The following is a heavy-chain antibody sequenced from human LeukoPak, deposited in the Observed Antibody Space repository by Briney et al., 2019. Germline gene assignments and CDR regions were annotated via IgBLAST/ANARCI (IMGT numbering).Heavy chain of an antibody. J-gene: IGHJ4*02. CDR2: IYYSGST. V-gene: IGHV4-39*07. CDR1: GGSISSSSYC. CDR3: ARARVFDFDY. Sequence: SETLSLTCTVSGGSISSSSYCWGWIRQPPGKGLEWIGSIYYSGSTYCNPSLKSRVTISVDTSKNQFSLKLSSVTAADTAVYYCARARVFDFDYWGQGTLVTVSS. D-gene: IGHD2-8*01.